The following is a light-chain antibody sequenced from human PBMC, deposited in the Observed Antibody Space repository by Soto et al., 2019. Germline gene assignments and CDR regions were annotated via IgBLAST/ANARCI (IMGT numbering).Light chain of an antibody. CDR3: QQYYSSPFT. CDR1: QSVLYSSNDKNY. CDR2: WAS. V-gene: IGKV4-1*01. J-gene: IGKJ3*01. Sequence: DIVMTQSPDSLAVSLGERATINCKSSQSVLYSSNDKNYLAWYQQKPGQPPRLLIYWASTRESGVPDRVTGGGSGTDFTLTISSLQAEDVAVSYCQQYYSSPFTFGPGTKVDIK.